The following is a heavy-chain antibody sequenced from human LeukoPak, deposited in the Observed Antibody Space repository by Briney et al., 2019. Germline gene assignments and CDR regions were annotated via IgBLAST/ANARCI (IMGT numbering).Heavy chain of an antibody. J-gene: IGHJ3*02. CDR3: ARTAVPAAILGDDAFDI. D-gene: IGHD2-2*02. CDR1: GYTFTSYA. Sequence: GASVKVSCKASGYTFTSYAISWVRQAPGQGLEWMGGIIPIFGTANYAQKFQGRVTITADESTSTAYMELSSLRSEDTAVYYCARTAVPAAILGDDAFDIWGQGTMVTVSS. CDR2: IIPIFGTA. V-gene: IGHV1-69*13.